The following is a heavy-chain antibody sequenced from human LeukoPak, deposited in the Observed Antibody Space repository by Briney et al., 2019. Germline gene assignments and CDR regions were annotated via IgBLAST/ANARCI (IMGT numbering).Heavy chain of an antibody. CDR1: GASISNYY. CDR2: MYNSGGT. CDR3: VRAEGGGYARY. D-gene: IGHD5-12*01. V-gene: IGHV4-4*07. Sequence: SETLSLTCTVSGASISNYYWSWIRQPAGKGLEWIGRMYNSGGTIYNPSLQSRVTMSLDTSSNHFSLNLISVTAADTAVYYCVRAEGGGYARYWGQGTLVTVSS. J-gene: IGHJ4*02.